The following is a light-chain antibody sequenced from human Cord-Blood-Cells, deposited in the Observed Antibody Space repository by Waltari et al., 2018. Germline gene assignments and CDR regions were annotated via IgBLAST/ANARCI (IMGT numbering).Light chain of an antibody. CDR2: EVS. CDR3: SSYTSSSTWV. CDR1: SSDVGSYNR. Sequence: QSALTQPPSVSGSPGQSVTISCTGTSSDVGSYNRVSWYQQPPGTAPKLMIYEVSNRPSGVPDRFSGSKSGNTASLTISGLQAEDEADYYCSSYTSSSTWVFGGGTKL. J-gene: IGLJ3*02. V-gene: IGLV2-18*02.